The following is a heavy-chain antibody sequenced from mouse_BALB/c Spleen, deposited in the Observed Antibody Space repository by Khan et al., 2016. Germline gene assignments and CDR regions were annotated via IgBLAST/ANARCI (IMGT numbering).Heavy chain of an antibody. V-gene: IGHV1-69*02. CDR3: TRSGGSAYDY. Sequence: VQLQESGAELVKPGASVKLSCKASGYIFTSYWLNWVKQRLGQGLVWFGNIYPSDSYTNYNQKFKDRAALTVDRSSSTAYMQLSSPTSEDSAVYYCTRSGGSAYDYWGQGTALTVSS. CDR1: GYIFTSYW. CDR2: IYPSDSYT. D-gene: IGHD1-1*01. J-gene: IGHJ2*01.